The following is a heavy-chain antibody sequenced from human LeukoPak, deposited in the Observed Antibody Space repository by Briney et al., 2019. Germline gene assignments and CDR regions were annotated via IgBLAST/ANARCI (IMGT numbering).Heavy chain of an antibody. V-gene: IGHV3-30*04. Sequence: GGSLRLSCAASGFTFSSYAMHWVRQAPGKGLEWVAVISYDGSNKYYADSVKGRFTISRDNSKSTLYLQMNSLRAEDTAVYYCARVDRKWLSPGAFDIWGQGTMVTVSS. CDR1: GFTFSSYA. J-gene: IGHJ3*02. CDR2: ISYDGSNK. CDR3: ARVDRKWLSPGAFDI. D-gene: IGHD3-22*01.